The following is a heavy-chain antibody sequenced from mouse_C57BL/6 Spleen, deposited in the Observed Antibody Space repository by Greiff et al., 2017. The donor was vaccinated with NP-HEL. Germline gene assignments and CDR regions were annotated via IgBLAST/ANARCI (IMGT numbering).Heavy chain of an antibody. CDR2: IDPSDSYT. CDR3: ASSIYYYGSSPFDY. Sequence: VQLQQPGAELVRPGTSVKLSCKASGYTFTSYWMHWVKQRPGQGLEWIGVIDPSDSYTNYNQKFKGKATLTVDTSSSTAYMQLSSLTSEDSAVYYCASSIYYYGSSPFDYWGQGTTLTVSS. J-gene: IGHJ2*01. CDR1: GYTFTSYW. D-gene: IGHD1-1*01. V-gene: IGHV1-59*01.